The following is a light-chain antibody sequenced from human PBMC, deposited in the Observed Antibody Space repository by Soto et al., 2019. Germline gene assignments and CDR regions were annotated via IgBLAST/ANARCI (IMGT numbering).Light chain of an antibody. Sequence: LKRPVSGSRADRESGTISCTRSSSNIGAGYGVHWYQQLPGTAPKLLIYGNSNRPSGVPDRFSGSKSGTSASLAITGLQAEDEADYYCQSYDSSLSALYVVGTGTKVTVL. CDR2: GNS. J-gene: IGLJ1*01. V-gene: IGLV1-40*01. CDR1: SSNIGAGYG. CDR3: QSYDSSLSALYV.